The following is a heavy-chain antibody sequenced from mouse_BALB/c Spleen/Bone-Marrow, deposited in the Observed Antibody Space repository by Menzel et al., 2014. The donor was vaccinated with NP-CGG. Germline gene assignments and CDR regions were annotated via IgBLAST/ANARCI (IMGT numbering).Heavy chain of an antibody. Sequence: EVQLQQSGPSLVKPSQTLSLTCSVTGDSITSSYWNWIRKFPGNKLEYMGYISYSGNAYYNPSLKSRISLTRDTSKNXYYLQLNSVTTEDTATYFCARGNGYHFDYWGQGTTLTVSS. CDR3: ARGNGYHFDY. V-gene: IGHV3-8*02. J-gene: IGHJ2*01. D-gene: IGHD1-2*01. CDR1: GDSITSSY. CDR2: ISYSGNA.